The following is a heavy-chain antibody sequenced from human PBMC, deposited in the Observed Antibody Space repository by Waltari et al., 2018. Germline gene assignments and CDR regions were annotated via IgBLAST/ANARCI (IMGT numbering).Heavy chain of an antibody. CDR3: AKDAKVAGLDY. V-gene: IGHV3-30-3*01. Sequence: QVQLVESGGGVVQPGRSLRLSCAASGFTFSSDAIHWVRQAPGKGLEWVAVISYDGSNKYYADSVKGRFTISRDNSKNTLYLQMNSLRAEDTAVYYCAKDAKVAGLDYWGQGTLVTVSS. CDR1: GFTFSSDA. CDR2: ISYDGSNK. J-gene: IGHJ4*02. D-gene: IGHD6-19*01.